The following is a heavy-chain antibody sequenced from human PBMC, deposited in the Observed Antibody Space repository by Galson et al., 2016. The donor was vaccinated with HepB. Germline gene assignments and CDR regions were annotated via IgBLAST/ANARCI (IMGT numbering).Heavy chain of an antibody. V-gene: IGHV3-74*01. Sequence: SLRLSCAASGFPFSRYWMHWVRQGPGKGLVWVSRINSDGSSTIHADSVRGRFTISRDNAKNTLYLQMNSLRAEDTAVYFCVRDHSVVPTTAYNWFDPWGRGTLVTVSS. CDR2: INSDGSST. J-gene: IGHJ5*02. CDR3: VRDHSVVPTTAYNWFDP. D-gene: IGHD4-23*01. CDR1: GFPFSRYW.